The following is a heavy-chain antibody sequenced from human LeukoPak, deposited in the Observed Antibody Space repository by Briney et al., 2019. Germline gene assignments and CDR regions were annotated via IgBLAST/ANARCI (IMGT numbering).Heavy chain of an antibody. CDR1: GFTFSSYG. CDR2: ISDSGGST. J-gene: IGHJ4*02. D-gene: IGHD6-25*01. V-gene: IGHV3-23*01. Sequence: AGGSLRLSCAASGFTFSSYGMSWVRQAPGKGLEWLSGISDSGGSTYYADSVKGRFTISRDNSKNTLFLQMNSLRAEDTAVYYCAKFNSNGCWGQGTLVTVSS. CDR3: AKFNSNGC.